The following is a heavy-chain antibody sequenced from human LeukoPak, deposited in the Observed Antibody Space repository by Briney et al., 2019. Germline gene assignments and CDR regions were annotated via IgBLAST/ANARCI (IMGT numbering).Heavy chain of an antibody. CDR3: ARAKDSSSWVPHHNWFDP. CDR2: IYYRGST. J-gene: IGHJ5*02. CDR1: GGSISSSGYY. Sequence: SETLSLTCTVSGGSISSSGYYWGWIRQPPGKGLEWIGSIYYRGSTYYNPSLKSRVTISVDTSKNQFSLKLSSVTAADTAVYYCARAKDSSSWVPHHNWFDPWGQGTLVTVSS. V-gene: IGHV4-39*07. D-gene: IGHD6-13*01.